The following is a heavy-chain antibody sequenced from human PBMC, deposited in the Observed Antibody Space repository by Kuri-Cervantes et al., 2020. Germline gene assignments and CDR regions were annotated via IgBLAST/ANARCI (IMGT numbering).Heavy chain of an antibody. CDR1: GFTFDDYA. Sequence: GGSLRLSCAASGFTFDDYAMHWVRQAPGKGLEWVSGISWNSGSIGYADSVKGRFTISRDNAKNSLYLQMNSLRAEDTALYYCAKDTRLVISAFDIWGQGTMVTVSS. V-gene: IGHV3-9*01. D-gene: IGHD3-9*01. CDR2: ISWNSGSI. CDR3: AKDTRLVISAFDI. J-gene: IGHJ3*02.